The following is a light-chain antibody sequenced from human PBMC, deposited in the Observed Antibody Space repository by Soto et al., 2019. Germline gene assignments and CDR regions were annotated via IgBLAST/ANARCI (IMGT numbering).Light chain of an antibody. CDR3: QHYNSYSEA. CDR2: KAS. V-gene: IGKV1-5*03. J-gene: IGKJ1*01. Sequence: DIQLTQSPSTLSGSVGDRVTITCRASQTISSWLAWYQQKPGKAPTLLIYKASTLKGVVPSRFSGSGSGTEFALTISSLQADAFATYYCQHYNSYSEAFGQGTKVELK. CDR1: QTISSW.